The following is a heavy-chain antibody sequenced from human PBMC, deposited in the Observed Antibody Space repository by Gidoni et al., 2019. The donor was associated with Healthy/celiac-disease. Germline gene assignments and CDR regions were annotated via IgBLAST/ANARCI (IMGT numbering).Heavy chain of an antibody. D-gene: IGHD3-22*01. CDR1: GGSISSGDYY. V-gene: IGHV4-30-4*01. Sequence: QVQLQESGPGLVKPSQTLSLTCTVSGGSISSGDYYLSWIRQPPGKGLEWIGYIYYSGSTYYNPSLKSRVTISVDTSKNQFSLKLSSVTAADTAVYYCARTPQHYYDSSGYYPFDYWGQGTLVTVSS. CDR2: IYYSGST. CDR3: ARTPQHYYDSSGYYPFDY. J-gene: IGHJ4*02.